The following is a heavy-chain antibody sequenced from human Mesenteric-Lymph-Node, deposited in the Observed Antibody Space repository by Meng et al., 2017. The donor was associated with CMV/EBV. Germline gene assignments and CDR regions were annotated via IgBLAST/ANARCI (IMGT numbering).Heavy chain of an antibody. CDR2: INPKTGGR. D-gene: IGHD3-9*01. CDR1: GYTFIDYH. CDR3: ARDRDTDWYSPFDY. Sequence: EQLVQSGAEPKKPGASVRVACKASGYTFIDYHINWVRQAPGQGLEWMGRINPKTGGRSYAQNFQGRVTMTRDTSINTAYMEVNRLNSDDTAMYYCARDRDTDWYSPFDYWGPGTLVTVSS. J-gene: IGHJ4*02. V-gene: IGHV1-2*06.